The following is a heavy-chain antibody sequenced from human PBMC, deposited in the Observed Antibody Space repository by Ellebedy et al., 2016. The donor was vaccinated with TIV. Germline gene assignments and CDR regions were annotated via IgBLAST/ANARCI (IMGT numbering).Heavy chain of an antibody. V-gene: IGHV5-51*01. D-gene: IGHD3-9*01. CDR2: IYPDDSDT. Sequence: GESLKISXQGSGYKFTTYWIGWVRQMPGKGLEWMGIIYPDDSDTRYNPSFQGQITISADKSISTAYLQWSSLKASDTAIYYCASLGRAGYYNAPGDYWGQGTLVTVSS. CDR3: ASLGRAGYYNAPGDY. J-gene: IGHJ4*02. CDR1: GYKFTTYW.